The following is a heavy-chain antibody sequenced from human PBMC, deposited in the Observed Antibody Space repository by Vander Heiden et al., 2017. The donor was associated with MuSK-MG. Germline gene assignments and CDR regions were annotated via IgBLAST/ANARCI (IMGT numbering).Heavy chain of an antibody. CDR1: GFTFNNAW. V-gene: IGHV3-15*01. CDR3: TTGHH. Sequence: EVQLVESGGGLVKPGESLRLSCAASGFTFNNAWMNWVRQAPGKGLEWVGRIKSNTDGGTTDYAAPVKGRFSISRDDSKNTVYLQMNSLKTEDTALYYCTTGHHWGQGTLITVSS. J-gene: IGHJ5*02. CDR2: IKSNTDGGTT.